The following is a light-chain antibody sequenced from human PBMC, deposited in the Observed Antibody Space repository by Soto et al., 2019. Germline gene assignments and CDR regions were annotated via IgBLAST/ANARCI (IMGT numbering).Light chain of an antibody. CDR2: NAS. Sequence: DIPVTQSPSSLSASVGDRVTITCRASQSIRTYLNWYQERPGKPPNLLIHNASTLQSGVPSRFSGSGSGTDFTLTISSLQPEDFATYYCQQTYRTLDSFGQGTNLEIK. CDR3: QQTYRTLDS. CDR1: QSIRTY. V-gene: IGKV1-39*01. J-gene: IGKJ2*03.